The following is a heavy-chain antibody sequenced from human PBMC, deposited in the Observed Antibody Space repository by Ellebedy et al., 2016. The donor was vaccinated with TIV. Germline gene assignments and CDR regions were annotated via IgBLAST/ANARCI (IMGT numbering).Heavy chain of an antibody. CDR3: ARRLRSGYDTSFDY. CDR1: GYSFTSYW. V-gene: IGHV5-10-1*01. Sequence: GGSLRLSCKGSGYSFTSYWIGWVRQMPGKGLEWMGRIDPSDSYTNYSPSFQGHVTISAAKSLSTAYLQWSSLKASDTAMYYCARRLRSGYDTSFDYWGQGTLVTVSS. D-gene: IGHD5-12*01. J-gene: IGHJ4*02. CDR2: IDPSDSYT.